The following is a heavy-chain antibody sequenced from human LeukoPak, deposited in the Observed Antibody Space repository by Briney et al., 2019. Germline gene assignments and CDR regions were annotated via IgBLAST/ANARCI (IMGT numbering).Heavy chain of an antibody. CDR3: ARGSSGWYSVAY. J-gene: IGHJ4*02. CDR2: INPSGGST. CDR1: GYTFTSYY. V-gene: IGHV1-46*01. Sequence: ASVKVSCKASGYTFTSYYMHWVRQAPGQGLEWMGIINPSGGSTSYAQKFQGRVTMTRNTSTSAVYMELSSLRSEDTAVYYCARGSSGWYSVAYWGQGTLVTVSS. D-gene: IGHD6-19*01.